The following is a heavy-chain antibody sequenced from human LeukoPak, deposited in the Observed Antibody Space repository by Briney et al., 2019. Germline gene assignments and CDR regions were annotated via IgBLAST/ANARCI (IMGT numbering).Heavy chain of an antibody. Sequence: GASVKVFCKASGYTFTGYYLHWVRQAPGQGLEWMGWINPNSGATDYAQNFQGRVTMTRDTSITTAYMELTSLTSDDTAVYHCARGLSEAGLDYWGQGTLVTVSS. V-gene: IGHV1-2*02. CDR1: GYTFTGYY. CDR2: INPNSGAT. CDR3: ARGLSEAGLDY. D-gene: IGHD6-13*01. J-gene: IGHJ4*02.